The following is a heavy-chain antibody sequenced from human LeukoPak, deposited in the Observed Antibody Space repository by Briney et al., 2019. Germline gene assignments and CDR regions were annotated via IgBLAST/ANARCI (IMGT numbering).Heavy chain of an antibody. Sequence: ASVTVSCTASGYTFTSYYMHWVRQAPGQGLEWMGIINPSGGSTTYAQKFQGRVTMTRDTSTSTAYMELRSLRSDDTAVYYCARDLLGWELLASDAFDIWGQGTMVTVSS. D-gene: IGHD1-26*01. CDR1: GYTFTSYY. V-gene: IGHV1-46*01. CDR2: INPSGGST. CDR3: ARDLLGWELLASDAFDI. J-gene: IGHJ3*02.